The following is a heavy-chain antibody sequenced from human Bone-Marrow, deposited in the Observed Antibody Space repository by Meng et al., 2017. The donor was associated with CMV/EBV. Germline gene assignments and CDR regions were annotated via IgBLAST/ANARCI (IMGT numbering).Heavy chain of an antibody. V-gene: IGHV1-8*02. Sequence: ASVKVSCKASGYTFTGYYMHWVRQAPGQGLEWMGWMNPNSGNTGYAQKFQGRVTMTRNTSISTAYMELSSLRSEGAAVYYCATLEAISAAPRGGRFDPWGQGTLVTVSS. CDR1: GYTFTGYY. J-gene: IGHJ5*02. D-gene: IGHD2-2*01. CDR3: ATLEAISAAPRGGRFDP. CDR2: MNPNSGNT.